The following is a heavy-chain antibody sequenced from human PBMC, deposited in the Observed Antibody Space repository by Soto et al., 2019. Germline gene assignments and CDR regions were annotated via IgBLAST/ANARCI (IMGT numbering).Heavy chain of an antibody. CDR2: INPSGGST. V-gene: IGHV1-46*03. D-gene: IGHD6-13*01. Sequence: ASLKVSCKAPGGTLTSYYIRGGRRTNGQRLEWMGIINPSGGSTNYAQKFQGRVTMTRDTSTSTGYMELSSLRSEDTAVYYCARNLEQPLPKHYYSYGMDLWGQGTTVSVSS. CDR3: ARNLEQPLPKHYYSYGMDL. J-gene: IGHJ6*02. CDR1: GGTLTSYY.